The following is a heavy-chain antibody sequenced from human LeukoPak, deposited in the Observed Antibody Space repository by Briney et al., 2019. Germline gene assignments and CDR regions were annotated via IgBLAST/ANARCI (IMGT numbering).Heavy chain of an antibody. V-gene: IGHV7-4-1*02. CDR3: ARAEVSCTGATCFSY. Sequence: ASVRVSCKASGYPFTSYAMNWVRQAPGQGLEYIGWINTNTGNPTYAQGFTGRFVFSLDASASTAYLQISSLKAEDTAVYYCARAEVSCTGATCFSYWGQGTLVTVSS. CDR1: GYPFTSYA. CDR2: INTNTGNP. D-gene: IGHD2-15*01. J-gene: IGHJ4*02.